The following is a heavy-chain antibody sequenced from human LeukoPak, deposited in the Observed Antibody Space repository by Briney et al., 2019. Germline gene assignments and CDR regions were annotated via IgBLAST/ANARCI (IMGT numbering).Heavy chain of an antibody. Sequence: GGSLRLSCAASGFTFSSYATSWVRQAPGKGLEWVSAISGSGGSTYYADSVKGRFTISRDNSKNTLYLQKNSLRAEDTAVYYCAKVPGDQQLAYFDYWGQGTLVTVSS. V-gene: IGHV3-23*01. D-gene: IGHD6-13*01. CDR1: GFTFSSYA. J-gene: IGHJ4*02. CDR2: ISGSGGST. CDR3: AKVPGDQQLAYFDY.